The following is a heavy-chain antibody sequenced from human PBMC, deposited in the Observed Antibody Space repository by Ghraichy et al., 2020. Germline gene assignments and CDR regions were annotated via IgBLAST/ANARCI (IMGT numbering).Heavy chain of an antibody. D-gene: IGHD3-22*01. J-gene: IGHJ4*02. V-gene: IGHV2-70*11. CDR2: IDWDDDK. CDR1: GFSLSTSGMC. Sequence: SGPTLVKPTQTLTLTCTFSGFSLSTSGMCVSWIRQPPGKALEWLARIDWDDDKYYSTSLKTRLTISKDTSKNQVVLTMTNMDPVDTATYYCARISSDSSAIYYFDYWGQGTLVTVSS. CDR3: ARISSDSSAIYYFDY.